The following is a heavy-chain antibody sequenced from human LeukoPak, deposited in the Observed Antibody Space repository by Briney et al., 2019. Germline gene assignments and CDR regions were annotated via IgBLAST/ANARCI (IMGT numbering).Heavy chain of an antibody. CDR3: ARSQNYYGSGDY. CDR2: IYYTGST. V-gene: IGHV4-61*01. CDR1: GGSVSNGNYY. Sequence: PSETLSLTCTVSGGSVSNGNYYWSWLRQPPGKALEWIGYIYYTGSTNYNPSLEGRVTISVDTSKNQFSVKLSSVIAADTAVYYCARSQNYYGSGDYWSQGTLVTVSS. D-gene: IGHD3-10*01. J-gene: IGHJ4*02.